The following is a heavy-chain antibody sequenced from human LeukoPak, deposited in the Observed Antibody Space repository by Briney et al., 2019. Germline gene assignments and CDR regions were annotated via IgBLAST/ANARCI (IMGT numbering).Heavy chain of an antibody. CDR3: ASTTWIQLWFHFDY. V-gene: IGHV3-30*03. D-gene: IGHD5-18*01. J-gene: IGHJ4*02. CDR1: GFTFSSYG. Sequence: LPGRSLRLSCAASGFTFSSYGMHWVRQAPGKGLEWVAVISYDGSNKYYADSVKGRFTISRDNSKNTLYLQMNSLRAEDTAVYYCASTTWIQLWFHFDYWGQGTLVTVSS. CDR2: ISYDGSNK.